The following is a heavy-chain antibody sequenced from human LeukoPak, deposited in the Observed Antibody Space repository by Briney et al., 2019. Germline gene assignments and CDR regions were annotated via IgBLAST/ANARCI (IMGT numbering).Heavy chain of an antibody. CDR1: GFNFSSYS. CDR2: ISSSSSFR. J-gene: IGHJ4*02. D-gene: IGHD3-22*01. Sequence: PGGSLRLSCAASGFNFSSYSMNWVRQAPGKGLGRVSSISSSSSFRYYADSVKGRFTISRDNAKNALYLQMNSLRAEDTAVYYCARESSGYFYWGQGTLVTVSS. CDR3: ARESSGYFY. V-gene: IGHV3-21*01.